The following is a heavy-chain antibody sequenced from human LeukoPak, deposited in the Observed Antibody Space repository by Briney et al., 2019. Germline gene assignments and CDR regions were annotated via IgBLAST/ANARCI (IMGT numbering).Heavy chain of an antibody. Sequence: SETLSLTCTVSGGSISSGTYYWSWIRKPAGKGLEWIGRIYNSGSTKYNPSLKSRVTMSVDTSKNQFSLKLSSVTAAVTAVYYCARDTTVTIDAFDSWGQGTMVTVSS. CDR1: GGSISSGTYY. D-gene: IGHD4-17*01. CDR3: ARDTTVTIDAFDS. V-gene: IGHV4-61*02. J-gene: IGHJ3*02. CDR2: IYNSGST.